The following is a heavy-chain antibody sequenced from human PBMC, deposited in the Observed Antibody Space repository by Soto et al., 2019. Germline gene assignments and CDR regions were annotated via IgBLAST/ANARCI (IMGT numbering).Heavy chain of an antibody. Sequence: QVQLVQSGAEVKKPGASVKVSCKASGYTFTSYYMHWVRQAPGQGLEWMGLINPSGGSTSYAQKFQGRVTMTRDTSTSTVYMELSSLRSEDTAVYYCAREGIQPPFRYYYGMDVWGQGTTVTVSS. D-gene: IGHD5-18*01. J-gene: IGHJ6*02. CDR3: AREGIQPPFRYYYGMDV. CDR2: INPSGGST. CDR1: GYTFTSYY. V-gene: IGHV1-46*01.